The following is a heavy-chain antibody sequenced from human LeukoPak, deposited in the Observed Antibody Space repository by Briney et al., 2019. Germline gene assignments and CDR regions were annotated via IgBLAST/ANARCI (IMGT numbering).Heavy chain of an antibody. J-gene: IGHJ1*01. V-gene: IGHV3-48*03. CDR3: SSHCSEGTCYGYFHH. CDR1: GFTSNPSE. CDR2: ISHTGSLI. Sequence: QPGGSLRLSCAASGFTSNPSELNWVRQAPGKGLEWISYISHTGSLIYYADSVKGRFTISRDNAKNLLYLQMNSLRVEDTGIYYCSSHCSEGTCYGYFHHWGQGTLVSVSS. D-gene: IGHD2-15*01.